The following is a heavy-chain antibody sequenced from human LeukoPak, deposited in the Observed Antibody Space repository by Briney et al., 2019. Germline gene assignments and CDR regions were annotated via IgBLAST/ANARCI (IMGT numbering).Heavy chain of an antibody. V-gene: IGHV3-33*01. J-gene: IGHJ4*02. D-gene: IGHD7-27*01. Sequence: GGSLRLSCATSGFTFSSYAMHWVRQTPGKGLEWVAVIWYDGTYKYYGDSVKGRFTLSRDNSKNTVYLQMNSLRAEDTAVYYCARDLGIWGQGTLVTVSS. CDR2: IWYDGTYK. CDR1: GFTFSSYA. CDR3: ARDLGI.